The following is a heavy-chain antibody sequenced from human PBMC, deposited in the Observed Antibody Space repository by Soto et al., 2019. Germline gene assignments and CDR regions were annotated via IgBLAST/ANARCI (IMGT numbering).Heavy chain of an antibody. CDR3: AKPSLAATPYYYYGMDV. Sequence: EVQLLESGGGLVQPGGSLRLSCAASGFTFSSYAMSWVRQAQGKGLEWVSAISGSGGSTYYADSVKGRFTISRDNSKNTLYLQMHSLRAEDTAVYYCAKPSLAATPYYYYGMDVWGQGNTVTVSS. CDR2: ISGSGGST. J-gene: IGHJ6*02. D-gene: IGHD2-15*01. CDR1: GFTFSSYA. V-gene: IGHV3-23*01.